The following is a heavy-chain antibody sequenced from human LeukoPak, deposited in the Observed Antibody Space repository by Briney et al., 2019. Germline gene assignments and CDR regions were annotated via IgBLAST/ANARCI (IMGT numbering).Heavy chain of an antibody. CDR3: ERPQRGYSYSAFDM. Sequence: SVKVSCKASGGTFSSYAISWVRQAPGQGLEWMGRIIPIFGTANYAQKFQGRVTITTDESTSTAYVELSSLRSEDTAVYYCERPQRGYSYSAFDMWGQGTMVTVSS. CDR2: IIPIFGTA. V-gene: IGHV1-69*05. CDR1: GGTFSSYA. J-gene: IGHJ3*02. D-gene: IGHD5-18*01.